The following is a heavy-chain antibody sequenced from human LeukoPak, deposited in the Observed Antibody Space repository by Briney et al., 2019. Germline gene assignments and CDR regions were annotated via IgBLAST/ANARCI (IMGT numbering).Heavy chain of an antibody. Sequence: PGGSLRLSCAASGXTVSSNYMSWVRQAPGKGLGWVSVIYTGGTTHYADSLKDRLTISRDDSINTLYLQMNSLRAEDTAVYYCARDSSSYYFDYWGQGTLVTVSS. J-gene: IGHJ4*02. CDR2: IYTGGTT. CDR1: GXTVSSNY. D-gene: IGHD6-6*01. CDR3: ARDSSSYYFDY. V-gene: IGHV3-66*01.